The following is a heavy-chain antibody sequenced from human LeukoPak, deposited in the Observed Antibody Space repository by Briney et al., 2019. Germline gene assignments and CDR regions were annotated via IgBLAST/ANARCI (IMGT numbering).Heavy chain of an antibody. CDR1: GFTFSTYS. Sequence: GESLRLSGAASGFTFSTYSMNWFRQAPGKGLKGAAVIRGRGGTTYYGDSVKGRFTIYRDNSRNTLYLQMNSLRAEDTAVYYCVNAQHYDFWGVKGYYFDYWGQGNLVTVSS. CDR3: VNAQHYDFWGVKGYYFDY. CDR2: IRGRGGTT. V-gene: IGHV3-23*01. J-gene: IGHJ4*02. D-gene: IGHD3-3*01.